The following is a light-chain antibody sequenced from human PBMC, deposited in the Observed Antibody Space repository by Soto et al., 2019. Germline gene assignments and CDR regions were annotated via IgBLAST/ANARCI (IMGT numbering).Light chain of an antibody. V-gene: IGLV2-18*02. Sequence: QSVLTQPPSVSGSPGQSVTISCTGTSSDVGGYNPVSWYQQPPGTAPKLMIYEVSNRPSGVPDRFSGSKSGNTASLTISGLQAEDEADYYCSSFTSSSTRVFGGGTKLTVL. CDR1: SSDVGGYNP. CDR2: EVS. CDR3: SSFTSSSTRV. J-gene: IGLJ3*02.